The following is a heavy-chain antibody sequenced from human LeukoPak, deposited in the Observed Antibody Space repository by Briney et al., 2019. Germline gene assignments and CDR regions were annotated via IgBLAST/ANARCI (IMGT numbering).Heavy chain of an antibody. V-gene: IGHV5-51*01. CDR3: ARRPAGTRTFDY. Sequence: GESLKISCKGSGYSFTSYWIGWVRQMPGKGLEWMGVIYGADYTTIYSPPFHGQITISADRSISTAYLQWTSLKASDTAMYYCARRPAGTRTFDYWGQGALVTVSS. CDR1: GYSFTSYW. CDR2: IYGADYTT. J-gene: IGHJ4*02. D-gene: IGHD1-7*01.